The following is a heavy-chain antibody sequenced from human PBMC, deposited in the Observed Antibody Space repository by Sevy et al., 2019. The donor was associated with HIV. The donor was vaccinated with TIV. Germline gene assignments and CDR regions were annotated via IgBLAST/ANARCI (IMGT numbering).Heavy chain of an antibody. V-gene: IGHV4-31*03. J-gene: IGHJ4*02. D-gene: IGHD3-9*01. Sequence: SETLSLTCTVSGGSIRTGGYYWSWIRQHPGKGLEWIGYISYSGSTYYNPSLKSRVTISVDTSKNQFSLKLSSVTDADMAVYYCARDASDGRSTGYFFDNWGQGTLVTVSS. CDR3: ARDASDGRSTGYFFDN. CDR1: GGSIRTGGYY. CDR2: ISYSGST.